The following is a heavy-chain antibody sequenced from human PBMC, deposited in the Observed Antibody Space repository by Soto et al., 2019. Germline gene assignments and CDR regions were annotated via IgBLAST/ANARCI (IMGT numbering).Heavy chain of an antibody. CDR1: GGSISSSNW. CDR2: IYHSGST. J-gene: IGHJ6*02. V-gene: IGHV4-4*02. Sequence: PSETLSLTCAVSGGSISSSNWWSWVRQPPGKGLEWIGEIYHSGSTNYNPSLKSRVTISVDKSKNQFSLKLSSVTAADTAVYYCAREDITGNTYYGMDVWGQGTTVTVSS. D-gene: IGHD1-7*01. CDR3: AREDITGNTYYGMDV.